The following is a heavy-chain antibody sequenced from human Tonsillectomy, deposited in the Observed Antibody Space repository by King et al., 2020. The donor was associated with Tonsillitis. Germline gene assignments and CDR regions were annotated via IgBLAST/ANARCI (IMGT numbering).Heavy chain of an antibody. CDR1: GFTFSTYG. V-gene: IGHV3-33*05. CDR2: ITYDGSNK. CDR3: ARGATFYASFTASNGMDL. J-gene: IGHJ6*02. Sequence: VQLVESGGGVVQPGRSLRLSCAASGFTFSTYGIHWVRQAPGKGLEWLALITYDGSNKYYADSVKGRFTISRDNSRNTLYLQMNSLRAEDTAVYYCARGATFYASFTASNGMDLWGQGTPVTVSS. D-gene: IGHD3-9*01.